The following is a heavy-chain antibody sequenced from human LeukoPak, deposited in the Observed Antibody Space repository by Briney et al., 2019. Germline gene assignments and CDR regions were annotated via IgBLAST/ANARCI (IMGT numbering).Heavy chain of an antibody. CDR3: ARAYYYDSSIDY. CDR1: GFIFSDYY. D-gene: IGHD3-22*01. V-gene: IGHV3-11*01. Sequence: PGGSLRLSCAASGFIFSDYYMTWLRQAPGKGLEWLSYTGGSGSTIYYADSVKGRFTISRDNAKNSLYLHMNSLRSEDTAVYYCARAYYYDSSIDYWGQGTPVTVSS. J-gene: IGHJ4*02. CDR2: TGGSGSTI.